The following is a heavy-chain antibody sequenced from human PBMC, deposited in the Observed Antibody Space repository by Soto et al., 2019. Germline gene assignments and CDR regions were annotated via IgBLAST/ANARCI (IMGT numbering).Heavy chain of an antibody. CDR3: ARVVGYVDTAMVSGLDY. V-gene: IGHV4-34*01. Sequence: PSETLSLTCAVYGGSFSGYYWSWIRQPPGKGLEWIGEINHSGSTNYNPSLKSRVTISVDTSKNQFSLKLSSVTAADTAVYYCARVVGYVDTAMVSGLDYWGQGTLVTVSS. CDR2: INHSGST. J-gene: IGHJ4*02. CDR1: GGSFSGYY. D-gene: IGHD5-18*01.